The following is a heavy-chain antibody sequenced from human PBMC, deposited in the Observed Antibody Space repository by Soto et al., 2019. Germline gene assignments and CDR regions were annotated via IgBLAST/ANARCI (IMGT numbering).Heavy chain of an antibody. Sequence: PSETLSLTCTVSGYSLSSGYFWGWIRQPPGKGLEWIGSIYHSGSTYYNSSLKSRLTISVDTSKNRFSLHLSSVTAADTAVYYCARGRYSGYDRYYFDYWGQGTLVTVSS. CDR2: IYHSGST. CDR3: ARGRYSGYDRYYFDY. V-gene: IGHV4-38-2*02. CDR1: GYSLSSGYF. J-gene: IGHJ4*02. D-gene: IGHD5-12*01.